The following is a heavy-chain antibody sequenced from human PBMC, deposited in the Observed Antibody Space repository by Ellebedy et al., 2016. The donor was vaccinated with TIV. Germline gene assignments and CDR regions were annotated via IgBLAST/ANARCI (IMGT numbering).Heavy chain of an antibody. D-gene: IGHD3-22*01. CDR3: ARDQSLRALDSSGPFDY. CDR1: GYTFTSYG. V-gene: IGHV1-18*04. Sequence: AASVKVSCKASGYTFTSYGISWVRQAPGQGLEWMGWISAYNGNTNYAQKLQGRVTMTTDTSTSTAYMELRSLRSDDTAVYYCARDQSLRALDSSGPFDYWGQGTLVTVSS. J-gene: IGHJ4*02. CDR2: ISAYNGNT.